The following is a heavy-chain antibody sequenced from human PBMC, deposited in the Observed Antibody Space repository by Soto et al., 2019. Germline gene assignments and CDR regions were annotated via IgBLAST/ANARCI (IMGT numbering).Heavy chain of an antibody. Sequence: SETLSLTCTVSGGSISSGGYYWSWIRQHPGKGLEWIGYIYYSGSTYYNPSLKSRVTISVDTSKNQFSLKLSSVTAADTAVYYCARVRAYGDIYINWFDPWGQGTLVTVSS. CDR1: GGSISSGGYY. D-gene: IGHD4-17*01. CDR3: ARVRAYGDIYINWFDP. J-gene: IGHJ5*02. CDR2: IYYSGST. V-gene: IGHV4-31*03.